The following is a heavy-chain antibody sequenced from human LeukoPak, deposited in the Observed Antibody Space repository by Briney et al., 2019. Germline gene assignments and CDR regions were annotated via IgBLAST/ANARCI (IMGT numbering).Heavy chain of an antibody. D-gene: IGHD3-10*01. Sequence: SETLSLTCTVSGDSIYRYYWSWIRRPPGKGLEWIGFIYHSGITNYNPSLKSRVTISIDTSKNQFSLKLTSLTAADTAVYYCAREGSSFDYWGQGILVTVP. J-gene: IGHJ4*02. CDR3: AREGSSFDY. CDR1: GDSIYRYY. CDR2: IYHSGIT. V-gene: IGHV4-59*01.